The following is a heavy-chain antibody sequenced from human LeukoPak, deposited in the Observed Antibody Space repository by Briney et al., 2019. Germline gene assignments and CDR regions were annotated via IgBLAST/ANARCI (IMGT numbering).Heavy chain of an antibody. Sequence: PGGPLTLSCAASGFPLSSYSVSWLRQSPGKGLEWVSAISGSRGSTYYADSVKGRFTLSRDNSKNTLYLQMNSLRAEDTAVYYCARAAAVYYFDYWGEGTVVAVSS. CDR1: GFPLSSYS. CDR3: ARAAAVYYFDY. V-gene: IGHV3-23*01. CDR2: ISGSRGST. D-gene: IGHD6-25*01. J-gene: IGHJ4*02.